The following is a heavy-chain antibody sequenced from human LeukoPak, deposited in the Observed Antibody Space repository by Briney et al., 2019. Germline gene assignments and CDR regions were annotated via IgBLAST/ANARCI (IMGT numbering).Heavy chain of an antibody. CDR3: ARGPGPADDGGGYRFDY. J-gene: IGHJ4*02. V-gene: IGHV1-46*01. D-gene: IGHD3-22*01. Sequence: GASVKVSCKASGYTFTDFYIHWVRQAPGQGLEWMGVINPSGGSTTSEQKFQGRVTMTRDTSTSTVYMELRSLRSEDTAVYYCARGPGPADDGGGYRFDYWGQGTLVTVSS. CDR2: INPSGGST. CDR1: GYTFTDFY.